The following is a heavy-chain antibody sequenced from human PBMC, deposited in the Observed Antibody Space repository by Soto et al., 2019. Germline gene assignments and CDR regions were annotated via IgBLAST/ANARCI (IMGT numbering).Heavy chain of an antibody. CDR3: ARGANSGACDY. J-gene: IGHJ4*02. V-gene: IGHV1-46*01. CDR2: INPTGGST. CDR1: GYTFTSYY. Sequence: GASVKVSCKASGYTFTSYYMHWVRQAPVQGLEWMGIINPTGGSTYYAQKFQGRVTMTRDTSTSTFSMELSSLRSEDTVVYYCARGANSGACDYWGQGALVNVSS. D-gene: IGHD7-27*01.